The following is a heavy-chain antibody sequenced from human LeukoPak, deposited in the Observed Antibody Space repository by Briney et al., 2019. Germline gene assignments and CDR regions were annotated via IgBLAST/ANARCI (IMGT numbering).Heavy chain of an antibody. D-gene: IGHD4-17*01. Sequence: GASVKVSCKASGYTFNSYYMHWVRQAPGQGLEWMGIINPSGDFTSYAQKFQGRVTMTKDTSTSTVYMELSSLRSGDTAAFYCARDAMTSVTTSPYYFDYWGQGTLVTVSS. CDR3: ARDAMTSVTTSPYYFDY. CDR2: INPSGDFT. V-gene: IGHV1-46*02. CDR1: GYTFNSYY. J-gene: IGHJ4*02.